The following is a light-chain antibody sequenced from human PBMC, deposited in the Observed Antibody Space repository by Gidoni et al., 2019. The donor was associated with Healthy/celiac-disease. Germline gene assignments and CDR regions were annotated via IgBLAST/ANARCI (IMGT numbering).Light chain of an antibody. V-gene: IGKV1-39*01. J-gene: IGKJ1*01. Sequence: DIQMTQSPSSLSASVGDRVTSTCPASQSISSYLNWYQQKPGKAPKLLIYAASRLQSGVPSRFSGSGFGTDFTLTISSLQPEDFATYYCQQSYSTPRTFGQGTKVEIK. CDR2: AAS. CDR1: QSISSY. CDR3: QQSYSTPRT.